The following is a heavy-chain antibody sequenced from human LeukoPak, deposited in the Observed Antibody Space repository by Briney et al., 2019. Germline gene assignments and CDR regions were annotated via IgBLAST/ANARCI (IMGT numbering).Heavy chain of an antibody. V-gene: IGHV3-48*01. Sequence: PGGSLRLSCAASGFTFSSYSMNWVRQAPGKGLEWVSYISSSGSTIYYADSVKGRFTISRDNAKNSLYLQMNSLRAEDTAVYYCARSGSIAVDGTFDYWGQGTLVTVSS. CDR1: GFTFSSYS. CDR3: ARSGSIAVDGTFDY. D-gene: IGHD6-19*01. CDR2: ISSSGSTI. J-gene: IGHJ4*02.